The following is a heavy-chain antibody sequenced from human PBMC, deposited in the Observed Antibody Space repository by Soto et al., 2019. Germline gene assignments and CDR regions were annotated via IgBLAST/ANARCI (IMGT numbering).Heavy chain of an antibody. J-gene: IGHJ5*02. CDR1: GGSISSGGYY. CDR3: ARVPTVTTRVPDTNWFDP. V-gene: IGHV4-31*03. D-gene: IGHD4-17*01. Sequence: SETLSLTCTVSGGSISSGGYYWSWIRQHPGKGLEWIGYIYYSGSTYYDPSLKSRVTILVDTSKNQFSLKLSSVTAADTAVYYCARVPTVTTRVPDTNWFDPWGQGTLVTVSS. CDR2: IYYSGST.